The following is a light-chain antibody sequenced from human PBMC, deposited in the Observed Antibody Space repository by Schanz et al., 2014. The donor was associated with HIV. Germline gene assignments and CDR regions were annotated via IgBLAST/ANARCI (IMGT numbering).Light chain of an antibody. J-gene: IGLJ2*01. CDR2: TND. CDR1: TSNIGSYT. V-gene: IGLV1-44*01. CDR3: AAWDDSLSGVI. Sequence: QSVLTQPPSASGTPGQRVTISCSGSTSNIGSYTVNWYQQLPGTAPKLLIYTNDQRPSGVPDRFSGSKSGTSASLAISGLRSEDEADYYCAAWDDSLSGVIFGGGTKLTVL.